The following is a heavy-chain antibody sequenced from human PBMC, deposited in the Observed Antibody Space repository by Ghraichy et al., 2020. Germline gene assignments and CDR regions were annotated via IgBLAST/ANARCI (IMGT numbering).Heavy chain of an antibody. J-gene: IGHJ6*02. D-gene: IGHD5-18*01. CDR2: IRGSGYGK. CDR1: GFNFNNYA. Sequence: GESLNISCAASGFNFNNYAMNWVRQAPGEGLEGVSTIRGSGYGKYYADSVRGRFTISRDNSENTLYLQMNSLRADDTAVYYCAKRLDSYGVPTGYYGSDVLCQGTTFTVSS. V-gene: IGHV3-23*01. CDR3: AKRLDSYGVPTGYYGSDV.